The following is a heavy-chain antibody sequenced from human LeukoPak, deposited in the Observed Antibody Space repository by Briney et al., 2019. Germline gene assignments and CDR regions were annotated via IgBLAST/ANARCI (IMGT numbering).Heavy chain of an antibody. Sequence: SETLSLTCTVSGGSISSYYWSWIRQPAGKGLEWIGRIYTSGSTNYNPSLKSRVTMSVDTSKNQFSLKLSSVTAADTAVYYCARVHGSSESRELLEGGYFDYWGQGTLVTVSS. J-gene: IGHJ4*02. CDR2: IYTSGST. CDR1: GGSISSYY. D-gene: IGHD1-26*01. V-gene: IGHV4-4*07. CDR3: ARVHGSSESRELLEGGYFDY.